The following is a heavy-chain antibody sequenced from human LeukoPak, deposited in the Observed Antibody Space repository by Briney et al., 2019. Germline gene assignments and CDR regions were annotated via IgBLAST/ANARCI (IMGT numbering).Heavy chain of an antibody. J-gene: IGHJ4*02. CDR3: AKSGSGNYYDRFDY. CDR1: GFTFSSYA. CDR2: ISGGGGST. Sequence: QPGGSLRLSCAASGFTFSSYAMSWVRQAPGKGLEWVSVISGGGGSTYYADSVKGRFTISSDSSKNTLYLQMNSLRGEDTAVYYCAKSGSGNYYDRFDYWGQGTLITVSS. V-gene: IGHV3-23*01. D-gene: IGHD3-10*01.